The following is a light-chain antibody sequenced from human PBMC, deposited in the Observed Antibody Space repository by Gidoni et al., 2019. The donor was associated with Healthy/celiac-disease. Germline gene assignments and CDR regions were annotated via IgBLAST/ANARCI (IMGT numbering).Light chain of an antibody. J-gene: IGLJ2*01. CDR2: SNN. Sequence: QSVLPQPPSPSGTPGPGVTISCSGSSSTIGSNTVNWYQQLPGPAPKLLIYSNNQRPSWVPDRFSGSKSGTSASLAISGLQYEDEADYYCAAWDDSLNGPVFGGGTKLTVL. CDR3: AAWDDSLNGPV. V-gene: IGLV1-44*01. CDR1: SSTIGSNT.